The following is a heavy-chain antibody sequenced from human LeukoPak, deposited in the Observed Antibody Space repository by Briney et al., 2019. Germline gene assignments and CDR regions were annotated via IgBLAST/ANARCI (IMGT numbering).Heavy chain of an antibody. CDR2: ISYTGST. V-gene: IGHV4-59*01. J-gene: IGHJ4*02. D-gene: IGHD3-10*01. Sequence: PSETLSLTCTVSGGSISRYYWSWIRQPPGKGLEWIGYISYTGSTTYNSSLKSRVTISLDTSQNQFSLKLTSVTPADTAVYYCASSYGSGSYEYWGQGTLVTVSS. CDR3: ASSYGSGSYEY. CDR1: GGSISRYY.